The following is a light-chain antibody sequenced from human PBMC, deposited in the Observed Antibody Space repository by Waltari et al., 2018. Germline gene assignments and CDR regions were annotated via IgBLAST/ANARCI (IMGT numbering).Light chain of an antibody. CDR3: QRYNSFPYT. CDR2: QAS. Sequence: DIQMTQSPSTLSASVGDRVTITCRASRTINNWLAWFQQKPGRAPQRLIYQASSLESGVPSRFSDTGSGTEFTLTISSLQPEDFATYYCQRYNSFPYTFGQGTRLEIK. CDR1: RTINNW. V-gene: IGKV1-5*03. J-gene: IGKJ2*01.